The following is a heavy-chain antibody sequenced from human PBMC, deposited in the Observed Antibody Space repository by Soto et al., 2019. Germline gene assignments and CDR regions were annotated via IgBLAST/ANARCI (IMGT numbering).Heavy chain of an antibody. D-gene: IGHD6-19*01. V-gene: IGHV1-69*12. CDR2: IIPVFGTS. CDR1: GGTLSSYS. CDR3: AKDVETSVWYHFFDY. J-gene: IGHJ4*02. Sequence: VQLVQSGAEVKKPGSSVKVSCKVSGGTLSSYSISWVRQAPGQGLEWMGGIIPVFGTSNHAQKFQGRVTFTADESVNTVYMELGSLRGEDTAVYYCAKDVETSVWYHFFDYWGQGTLVTVSS.